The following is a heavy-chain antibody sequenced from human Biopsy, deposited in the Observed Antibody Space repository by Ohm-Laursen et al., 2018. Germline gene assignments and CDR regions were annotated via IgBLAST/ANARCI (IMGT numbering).Heavy chain of an antibody. CDR1: GYPFITYG. CDR2: ISAYNGHT. V-gene: IGHV1-18*01. Sequence: ASVKVSCKASGYPFITYGISWVRQAPGQGLEWMGWISAYNGHTKFARKFQDRVTMTTDASTTTAYMDLRSLRSDDTAVYYCARDPHGEGRDYGSYFDYWGQGTLVTVSS. D-gene: IGHD4-17*01. J-gene: IGHJ4*02. CDR3: ARDPHGEGRDYGSYFDY.